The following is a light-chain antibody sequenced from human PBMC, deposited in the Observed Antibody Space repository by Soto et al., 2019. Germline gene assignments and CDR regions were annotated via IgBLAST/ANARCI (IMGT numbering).Light chain of an antibody. CDR2: DAS. CDR1: QSVSSY. Sequence: EIVLTQSPATLSLSPGERATLSCRASQSVSSYLAWYQQKPGQAPRLLIYDASNRATGIPARFSGGGSGTDLTLTISSLEPEDFAVYYCQQRSNWPPTWTFGQGTKVEIK. J-gene: IGKJ1*01. V-gene: IGKV3-11*01. CDR3: QQRSNWPPTWT.